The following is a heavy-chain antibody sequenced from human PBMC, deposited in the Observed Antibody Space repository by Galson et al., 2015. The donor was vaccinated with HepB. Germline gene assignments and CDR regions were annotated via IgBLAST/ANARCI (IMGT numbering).Heavy chain of an antibody. V-gene: IGHV6-1*01. CDR2: TYYRSKWYN. Sequence: CAISGDSVSSTSAAWNWIRQSPSRGLEWLGRTYYRSKWYNDYAVSVKSRITINPDTSKNQFSLQLNSVTPEDTAVYYCAREVGAPGARSAFDIWGQGTMVTVSS. D-gene: IGHD4/OR15-4a*01. CDR3: AREVGAPGARSAFDI. CDR1: GDSVSSTSAA. J-gene: IGHJ3*02.